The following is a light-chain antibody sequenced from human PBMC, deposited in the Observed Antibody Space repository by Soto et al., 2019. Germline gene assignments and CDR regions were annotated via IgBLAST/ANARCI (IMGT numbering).Light chain of an antibody. V-gene: IGKV1-33*01. CDR2: DTS. Sequence: DIQMTQSPSSLSASVGDTVSITCQASQDIIGFLNWYQINPGKAPKLLISDTSTLKRGVPSRFSGSGSGTDVSLTITNLQPEDVAIYYCQQYDDLPLTFGGGTQVEIK. CDR1: QDIIGF. CDR3: QQYDDLPLT. J-gene: IGKJ4*01.